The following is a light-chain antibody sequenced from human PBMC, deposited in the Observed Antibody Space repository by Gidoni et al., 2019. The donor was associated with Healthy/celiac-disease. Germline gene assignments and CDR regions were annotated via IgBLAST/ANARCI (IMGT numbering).Light chain of an antibody. J-gene: IGKJ5*01. Sequence: DIQMTQSPSSRSASVGDRVTITCRASQSISIYLKWYQQKPGKAPQPLLYAASSLQSGVTSRFSGSGSGTDFTLIISSLQPEDFATYYCQQSYSTPLITFGQGTRLEIK. CDR3: QQSYSTPLIT. CDR2: AAS. CDR1: QSISIY. V-gene: IGKV1-39*01.